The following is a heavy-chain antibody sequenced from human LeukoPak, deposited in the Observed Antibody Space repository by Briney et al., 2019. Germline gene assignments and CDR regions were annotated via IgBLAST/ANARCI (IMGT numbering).Heavy chain of an antibody. Sequence: GGSLRLSCAASGFTFSSYWMNWVRQAPGEGLEWVANIKQDGSEKYYVDSVKGRFTISRDNAKNSLYLQMNSLRAEDTAVYYCVRGYSGYAYWGQGTLVTVSS. CDR1: GFTFSSYW. J-gene: IGHJ4*02. CDR2: IKQDGSEK. V-gene: IGHV3-7*03. CDR3: VRGYSGYAY. D-gene: IGHD5-12*01.